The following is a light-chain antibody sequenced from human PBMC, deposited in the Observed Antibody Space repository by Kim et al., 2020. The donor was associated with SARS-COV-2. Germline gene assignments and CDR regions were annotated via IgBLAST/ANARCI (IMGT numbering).Light chain of an antibody. Sequence: AAVGGRVTITCRASQSISTYLNWYQQTPGKAPKLLIYDATTLQSGVPPRSSGSGSGTDFILTISSLQPEDLATYVCQHSFTTPITFGQGTRLEIK. CDR3: QHSFTTPIT. CDR1: QSISTY. V-gene: IGKV1-39*01. CDR2: DAT. J-gene: IGKJ5*01.